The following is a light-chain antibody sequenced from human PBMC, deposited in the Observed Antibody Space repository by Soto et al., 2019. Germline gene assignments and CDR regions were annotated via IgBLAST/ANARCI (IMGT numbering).Light chain of an antibody. V-gene: IGKV3-11*01. CDR2: DAS. CDR1: QSVSSY. CDR3: QQRSNWPPWT. Sequence: DIVLTQSPATLSFFPGERATLSCRASQSVSSYLAWYQQKPGQAPRLLIYDASNRATGIPARFSGSGSGTDFTLTISSLEPEDFAVYYCQQRSNWPPWTFGQGTKVDIK. J-gene: IGKJ1*01.